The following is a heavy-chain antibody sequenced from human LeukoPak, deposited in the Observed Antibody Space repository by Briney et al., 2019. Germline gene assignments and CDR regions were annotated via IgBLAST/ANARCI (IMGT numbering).Heavy chain of an antibody. CDR1: GFTFSSYA. D-gene: IGHD3-22*01. V-gene: IGHV3-30*04. CDR3: ARALYHSYYYDSSGYYYFRLLSPVVRNYYYYMDV. J-gene: IGHJ6*03. Sequence: GGSLRLSCAASGFTFSSYAMHWVRQAPGKGLEWVAVISYDGSNKYYADSVKGRFTISRDNSKNTLYLQMNSLRAEDTAVYYCARALYHSYYYDSSGYYYFRLLSPVVRNYYYYMDVWGKGTTVTVSS. CDR2: ISYDGSNK.